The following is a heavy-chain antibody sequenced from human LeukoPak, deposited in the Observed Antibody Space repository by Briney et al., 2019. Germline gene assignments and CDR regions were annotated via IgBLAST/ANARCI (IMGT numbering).Heavy chain of an antibody. J-gene: IGHJ4*02. V-gene: IGHV3-23*01. CDR2: FSGSGGRT. CDR1: GFTFSSYE. Sequence: GGSLRLSCAASGFTFSSYEMNWVRQAPGKGLEWVSSFSGSGGRTYYADSVKGRFTTSRDNSKNMLYLQMNSLRAEDTAVYYCAKSGLNRFDYWGQGTLVTVSS. D-gene: IGHD2-15*01. CDR3: AKSGLNRFDY.